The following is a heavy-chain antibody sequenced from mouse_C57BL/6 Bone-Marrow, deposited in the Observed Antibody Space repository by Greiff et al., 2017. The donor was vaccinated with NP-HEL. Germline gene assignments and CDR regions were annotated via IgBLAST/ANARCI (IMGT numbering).Heavy chain of an antibody. Sequence: EVNVVESGGGLVQSGRSLRLSCATSGFTFSDFYMEWVRQAPGKGLEWIAASRNKANDYTTEYSASVKGRFIVSRDTSQSILYLQMNALRAEDTAIYYCARASYYSLYAMDYWGQGTSVTVSS. CDR2: SRNKANDYTT. V-gene: IGHV7-1*01. CDR3: ARASYYSLYAMDY. CDR1: GFTFSDFY. D-gene: IGHD2-12*01. J-gene: IGHJ4*01.